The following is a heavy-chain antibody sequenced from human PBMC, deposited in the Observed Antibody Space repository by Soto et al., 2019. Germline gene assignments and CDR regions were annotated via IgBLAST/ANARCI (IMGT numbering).Heavy chain of an antibody. CDR2: ISAYNGNT. V-gene: IGHV1-18*01. CDR1: GYTFTSYG. CDR3: ARVVRESSPYYYDSSGYYVTYWYFDL. D-gene: IGHD3-22*01. Sequence: QVQLVQSGAEVKKPGASVKVSCKASGYTFTSYGISWVRQAPGQGLEWMGWISAYNGNTNYAQKLQGRVTMTTDTSTSTAYMELRSLRSDDTAVYYCARVVRESSPYYYDSSGYYVTYWYFDLWGRGTLVTVSS. J-gene: IGHJ2*01.